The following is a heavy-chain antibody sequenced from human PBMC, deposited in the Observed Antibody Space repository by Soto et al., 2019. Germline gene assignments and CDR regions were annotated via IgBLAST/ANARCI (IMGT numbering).Heavy chain of an antibody. CDR3: AGQMDTHYGGFDY. V-gene: IGHV3-73*02. CDR1: GFSLSGSF. Sequence: EVELVESGGGLVQPGGSLKLSCAASGFSLSGSFIHWVRQASEKRPEWVGRIPSRAHNYATAYGTTVQGKFNVSRDDSLNTAYLHMTGLKDEDTAVYFCAGQMDTHYGGFDYWGRRILVSVSA. J-gene: IGHJ4*02. CDR2: IPSRAHNYAT. D-gene: IGHD5-18*01.